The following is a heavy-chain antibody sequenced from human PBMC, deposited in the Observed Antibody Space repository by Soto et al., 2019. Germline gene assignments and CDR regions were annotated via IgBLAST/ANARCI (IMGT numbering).Heavy chain of an antibody. Sequence: GASVKVCSKASGYTFTNFGISWLRQAPGKGLEWMGWISAYNGNTNYAQKFQGRVTMTTDTSTSTAYMEVRSLRFDDTAVYYCAGSRGVMILMATAFDIWGKGTMVSVSS. J-gene: IGHJ3*02. D-gene: IGHD3-10*01. CDR1: GYTFTNFG. CDR3: AGSRGVMILMATAFDI. V-gene: IGHV1-18*01. CDR2: ISAYNGNT.